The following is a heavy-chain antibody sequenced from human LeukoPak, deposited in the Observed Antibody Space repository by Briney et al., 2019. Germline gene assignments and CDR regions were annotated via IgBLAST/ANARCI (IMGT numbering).Heavy chain of an antibody. D-gene: IGHD3-10*01. V-gene: IGHV3-23*01. J-gene: IGHJ4*02. CDR3: ARNYYYRFDY. Sequence: PGGSLRLSCAASGFTFSSYAMSWVRQAPGKGLEWVSTIAYSGDTTYFADSVKGRFTISRDTSKNSLYLQMNSLRAEDTAVYFCARNYYYRFDYWGQGTLVAVSS. CDR2: IAYSGDTT. CDR1: GFTFSSYA.